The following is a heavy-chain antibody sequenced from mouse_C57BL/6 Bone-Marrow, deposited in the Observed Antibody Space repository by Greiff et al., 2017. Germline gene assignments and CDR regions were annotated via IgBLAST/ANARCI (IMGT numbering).Heavy chain of an antibody. D-gene: IGHD1-1*01. V-gene: IGHV2-5*01. CDR3: AKGYYDGRTWFAY. J-gene: IGHJ3*01. Sequence: VQLQQSGPGLVQPSQSLSITCTVSGFSFTSYGVHWVRQSPGKGLEWLGVIWRGGSTDYNAAFMSRLGITKDNSKSQVFFKMNSLQAAATAIYYCAKGYYDGRTWFAYWGQGTLVTVSA. CDR2: IWRGGST. CDR1: GFSFTSYG.